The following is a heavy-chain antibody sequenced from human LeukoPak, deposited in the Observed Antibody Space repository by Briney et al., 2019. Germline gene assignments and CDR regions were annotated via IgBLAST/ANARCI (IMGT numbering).Heavy chain of an antibody. D-gene: IGHD3-16*02. CDR3: ARGDPTYYDYVWGSYRYTEFDY. Sequence: PSETLSLTCAVYGGSFSGYYWSWICQPPGEGLEWIGEINHSGSTNYNPSLKSRVTISVDTSKNQFSLKLSSVTAADTAVYYCARGDPTYYDYVWGSYRYTEFDYWGQGTLVTVSS. J-gene: IGHJ4*02. V-gene: IGHV4-34*01. CDR1: GGSFSGYY. CDR2: INHSGST.